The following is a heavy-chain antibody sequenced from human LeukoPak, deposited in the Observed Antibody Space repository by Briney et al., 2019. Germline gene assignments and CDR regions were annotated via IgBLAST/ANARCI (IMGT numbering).Heavy chain of an antibody. CDR1: GGSIRSTSYY. D-gene: IGHD3-3*01. V-gene: IGHV4-39*01. J-gene: IGHJ6*03. Sequence: SETLSLTCTVSGGSIRSTSYYWGWIRQPPGKGLEWIGSIYYSGSTYYNPSLKSRVTISVDTSKNQFSLKLSSVTAADTAVYYYGRLFYDFWSGHYYYYMDVWGKGTTVTVSS. CDR3: GRLFYDFWSGHYYYYMDV. CDR2: IYYSGST.